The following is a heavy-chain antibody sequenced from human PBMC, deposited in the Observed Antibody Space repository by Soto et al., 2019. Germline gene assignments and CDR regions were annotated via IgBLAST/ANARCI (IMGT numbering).Heavy chain of an antibody. CDR2: IFYGGNT. V-gene: IGHV4-31*03. J-gene: IGHJ6*02. D-gene: IGHD1-1*01. CDR3: ARDRPWPPNYHYYSMDV. CDR1: GGSISSGDNF. Sequence: SETLSLTCTVSGGSISSGDNFWSWIRQHPGKGLEWIGYIFYGGNTFYNPSLKSRLTISIDTSKNQFSLKLSSVTPADTAVYYCARDRPWPPNYHYYSMDVWGQGTAVTVSS.